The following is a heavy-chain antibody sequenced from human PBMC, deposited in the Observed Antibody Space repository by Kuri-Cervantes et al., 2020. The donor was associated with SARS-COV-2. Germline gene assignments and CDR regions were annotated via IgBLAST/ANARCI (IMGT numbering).Heavy chain of an antibody. V-gene: IGHV1-18*01. CDR3: ARGTTVGYSSSWYDGHFDY. J-gene: IGHJ4*02. CDR2: ISAYNGNT. CDR1: GYTFTSYG. Sequence: ASVKVSCKASGYTFTSYGISWVRQAPGQGLEWMGWISAYNGNTNYAQKLQGRVTMTTDTSTSTAYMELRSLRSDDTAVYYCARGTTVGYSSSWYDGHFDYWGQGPLVTVSS. D-gene: IGHD6-13*01.